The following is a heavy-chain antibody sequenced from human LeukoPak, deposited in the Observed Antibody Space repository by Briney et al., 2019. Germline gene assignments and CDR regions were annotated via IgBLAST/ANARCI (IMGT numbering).Heavy chain of an antibody. CDR3: ARQVGGYCGSTSCYNYYYGMDV. CDR2: ISAYNGNT. J-gene: IGHJ6*02. Sequence: ASVKVSCKASGYTFTSYGISWVRQAPGQGLEWMGWISAYNGNTNYAQKLQGRVTMTTDTSTSTAYMELRSLRSDDTAVYYCARQVGGYCGSTSCYNYYYGMDVWGQGTTVTVSS. V-gene: IGHV1-18*01. CDR1: GYTFTSYG. D-gene: IGHD2-2*02.